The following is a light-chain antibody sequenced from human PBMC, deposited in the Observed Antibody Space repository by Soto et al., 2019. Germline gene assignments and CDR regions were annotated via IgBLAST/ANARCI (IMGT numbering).Light chain of an antibody. CDR3: QQYNSWPLT. V-gene: IGKV3-15*01. CDR1: QSVSSN. J-gene: IGKJ4*01. CDR2: GAS. Sequence: VMNNSAATLSDPPRESATLSCRASQSVSSNLAWYQQKPGQAPRLLIYGASTRATGIPARFSGSGSGTDFTLTISSLQPEDFAAYYCQQYNSWPLTFGGGTKVDIK.